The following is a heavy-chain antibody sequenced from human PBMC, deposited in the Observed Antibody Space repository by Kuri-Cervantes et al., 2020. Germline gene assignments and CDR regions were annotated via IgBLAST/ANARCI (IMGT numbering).Heavy chain of an antibody. CDR1: GYTFTGYY. Sequence: ASVKVSCKASGYTFTGYYMHWVRQAPGQGLEWMGWINPNSGGTNYAQKSQGRVTMTRDTSISTAYMELSRLRSDDTAVYYCARVVVTAMYYYYGMDVWGQGTTVTVSS. CDR2: INPNSGGT. J-gene: IGHJ6*02. V-gene: IGHV1-2*02. CDR3: ARVVVTAMYYYYGMDV. D-gene: IGHD2-21*02.